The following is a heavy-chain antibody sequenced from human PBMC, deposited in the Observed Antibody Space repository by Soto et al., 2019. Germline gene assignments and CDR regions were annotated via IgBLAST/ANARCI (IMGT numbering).Heavy chain of an antibody. V-gene: IGHV3-15*01. CDR2: IKSKTDGGTT. J-gene: IGHJ4*02. CDR1: GFTFSNAW. D-gene: IGHD3-10*01. Sequence: EVQLVESGGGLVKPGGSLRLSCAASGFTFSNAWMSWVRQAPGKGLEWVGRIKSKTDGGTTDYAAPVKGRFTISRDDSKNTLYLQMNSLKTEDTAVYYCTTDGYGSGSYSHDYWGQGTLVTVSS. CDR3: TTDGYGSGSYSHDY.